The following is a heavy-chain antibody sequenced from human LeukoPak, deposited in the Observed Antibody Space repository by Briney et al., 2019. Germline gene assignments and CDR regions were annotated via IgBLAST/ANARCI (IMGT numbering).Heavy chain of an antibody. CDR1: GFTFSRYA. CDR3: ARSLEWLLTYYYYYYMDV. Sequence: PGGSLRLSCAASGFTFSRYAMHWVRQAPGKGLEYVSAISSNGGSTYYANSVKGRFTISRDNSKNTLYLQMGSLRAEDMAVYYCARSLEWLLTYYYYYYMDVWGKGTTVTVSS. V-gene: IGHV3-64*01. CDR2: ISSNGGST. J-gene: IGHJ6*03. D-gene: IGHD3-3*01.